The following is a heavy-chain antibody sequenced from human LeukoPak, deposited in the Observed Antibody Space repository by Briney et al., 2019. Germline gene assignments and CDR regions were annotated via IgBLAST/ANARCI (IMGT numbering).Heavy chain of an antibody. V-gene: IGHV4-39*01. J-gene: IGHJ4*02. CDR1: GGSISSSSYY. Sequence: SETLSLTCTVSGGSISSSSYYWGWIRQPPGKGLEWIGSLYYSGSTYYNPSLKSRVTISVDTSKNQFSLRLSSVTAADTAVYYCATQNSGWYGGRDYWGQGTLVTVSS. D-gene: IGHD6-19*01. CDR3: ATQNSGWYGGRDY. CDR2: LYYSGST.